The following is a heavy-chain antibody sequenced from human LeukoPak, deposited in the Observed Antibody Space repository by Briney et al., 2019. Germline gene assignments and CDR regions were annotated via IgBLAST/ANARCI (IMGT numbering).Heavy chain of an antibody. J-gene: IGHJ4*02. CDR3: ARDFRGAGPFDY. CDR1: GGSISSGGYY. Sequence: SETLSLTCTVSGGSISSGGYYWSWIRQHPGKGLEWIGYIYYSGSTYYNPSLKSRVTISVDTSKNQFSPKLSSVTAADTAVYYCARDFRGAGPFDYWGQGTLVTVSS. CDR2: IYYSGST. D-gene: IGHD3-10*01. V-gene: IGHV4-31*03.